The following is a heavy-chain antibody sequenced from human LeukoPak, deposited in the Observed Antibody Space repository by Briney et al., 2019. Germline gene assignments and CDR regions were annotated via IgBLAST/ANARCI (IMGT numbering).Heavy chain of an antibody. J-gene: IGHJ4*02. V-gene: IGHV3-30*03. CDR3: ASGGYTSSWYVVDY. Sequence: GGSLRLSCAASGFTFSSHGMHWVRQAPGKGLEWVAVVSDHGSNKYYADSVKGRFTISRDNSKNTLYLQMSSLRPEDTAVYYCASGGYTSSWYVVDYWGQGTLVTVSS. CDR1: GFTFSSHG. CDR2: VSDHGSNK. D-gene: IGHD6-13*01.